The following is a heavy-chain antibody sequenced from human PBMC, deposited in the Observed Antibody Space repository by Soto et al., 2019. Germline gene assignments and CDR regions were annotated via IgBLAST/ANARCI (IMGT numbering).Heavy chain of an antibody. V-gene: IGHV4-59*01. J-gene: IGHJ6*02. Sequence: SETLSLTCTVSGGSISSYYWSWIRQPPGKGLEWIGYIYYSGSTNYNPSLKSRVTISVDTSKNQFSLKLSSVTAADTAVYYCARVVKEGYYDSSGYYYDYYYGMDVWGQGTTVTVSS. CDR1: GGSISSYY. CDR2: IYYSGST. D-gene: IGHD3-22*01. CDR3: ARVVKEGYYDSSGYYYDYYYGMDV.